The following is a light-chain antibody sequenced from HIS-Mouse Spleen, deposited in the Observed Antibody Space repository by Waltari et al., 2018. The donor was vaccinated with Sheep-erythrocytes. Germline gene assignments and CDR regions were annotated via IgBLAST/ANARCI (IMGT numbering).Light chain of an antibody. Sequence: AIQMTQSPSSLSASVGDRVTITCRASQGIRNDLGWYQQKPGKAPKLLIYAASSLPSGVPSRFSGSGSGTDFALTISSLQPEDFATYYCLKDYNYPYTFGQGTKLEIK. J-gene: IGKJ2*01. CDR3: LKDYNYPYT. V-gene: IGKV1-6*01. CDR2: AAS. CDR1: QGIRND.